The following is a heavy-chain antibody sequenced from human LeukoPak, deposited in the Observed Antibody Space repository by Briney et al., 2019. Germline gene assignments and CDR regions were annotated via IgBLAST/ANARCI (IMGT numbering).Heavy chain of an antibody. CDR2: IWYDGSNR. V-gene: IGHV3-33*01. CDR1: GFTFSSYG. Sequence: PGGSLRLSCAASGFTFSSYGMHWVRQAPGKGLEWVAVIWYDGSNRYYADSVKGRFTISRDNSKNTLYLQMNSLRAEDTAVYYCARGGWDYYGSALFDYWGQGTLGTVSS. D-gene: IGHD3-10*01. CDR3: ARGGWDYYGSALFDY. J-gene: IGHJ4*02.